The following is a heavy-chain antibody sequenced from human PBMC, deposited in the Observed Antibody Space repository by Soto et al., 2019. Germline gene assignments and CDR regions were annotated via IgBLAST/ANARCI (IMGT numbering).Heavy chain of an antibody. Sequence: SETLSLTCTVSGGSISSSSYYWGWIRQPPGKGLEWIGSIFYSGSTNYNPALKSRVTISVDTSKSQFSLKLSSVAAADTAVYYCAKDSGYNYGYFRWFDPWGQGTLVT. J-gene: IGHJ5*02. D-gene: IGHD5-18*01. CDR3: AKDSGYNYGYFRWFDP. CDR1: GGSISSSSYY. CDR2: IFYSGST. V-gene: IGHV4-39*07.